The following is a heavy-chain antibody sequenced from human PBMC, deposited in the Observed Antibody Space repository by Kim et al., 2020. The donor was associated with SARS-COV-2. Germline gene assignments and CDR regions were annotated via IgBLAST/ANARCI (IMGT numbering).Heavy chain of an antibody. Sequence: GGSLRLSCAASGFTFSSYAMSWVRQAPGKGLEWVSAINGSGGSTYYVDSVKGRFTISRDNSKNTLYLQMNSLRAEDTAVYYCAKPDTGGEYYYYGMDVWGQGTTVTVSS. J-gene: IGHJ6*02. D-gene: IGHD3-16*01. CDR1: GFTFSSYA. CDR3: AKPDTGGEYYYYGMDV. V-gene: IGHV3-23*01. CDR2: INGSGGST.